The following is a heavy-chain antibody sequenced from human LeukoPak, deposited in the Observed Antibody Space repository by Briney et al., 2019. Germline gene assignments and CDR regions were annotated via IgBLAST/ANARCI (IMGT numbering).Heavy chain of an antibody. D-gene: IGHD3-16*02. CDR3: ARVGMITFGGVIVSEPDAFDI. V-gene: IGHV4-30-2*01. J-gene: IGHJ3*02. CDR1: GGSISSGGYS. CDR2: IYHSGST. Sequence: SETLSLTCAVSGGSISSGGYSWSWIRQPPGKGLEWIGYIYHSGSTYYNPSLKSRVTISVDRSKNQSSLKLSSVTAADTAVYYCARVGMITFGGVIVSEPDAFDIWGQGTMVTVSS.